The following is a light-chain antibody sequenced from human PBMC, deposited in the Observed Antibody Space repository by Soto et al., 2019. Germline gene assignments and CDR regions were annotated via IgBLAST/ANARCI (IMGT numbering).Light chain of an antibody. CDR1: QSVSSNY. CDR3: QQYFTSPLT. CDR2: GVS. J-gene: IGKJ4*01. Sequence: EIVLTQSPGPLSLSPGESATLSCRASQSVSSNYLAWYQQKPGQAPRLLIYGVSTRATGIPDRFSGSGSGTDFSLTISRLEPEDFALYYCQQYFTSPLTFGGGTNVDIK. V-gene: IGKV3-20*01.